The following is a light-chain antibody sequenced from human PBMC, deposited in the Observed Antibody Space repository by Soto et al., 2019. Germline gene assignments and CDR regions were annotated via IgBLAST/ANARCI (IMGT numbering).Light chain of an antibody. Sequence: QSVLTQPPSASETPGQRVIFSCSGSSSNIGSNYVYWYQQLPGTAPKLLIYTNNQRPSGVPDRFSGSKSGTSASLAISGLRSEDEADYYCAAWDDSLSGVVFGGGTKLTVL. CDR2: TNN. CDR1: SSNIGSNY. J-gene: IGLJ2*01. CDR3: AAWDDSLSGVV. V-gene: IGLV1-47*01.